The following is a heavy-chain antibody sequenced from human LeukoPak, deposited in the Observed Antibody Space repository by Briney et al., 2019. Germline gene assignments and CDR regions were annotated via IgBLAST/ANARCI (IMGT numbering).Heavy chain of an antibody. D-gene: IGHD1-26*01. J-gene: IGHJ4*02. CDR2: ISSSGSPI. V-gene: IGHV3-48*03. CDR1: GFTFSSYE. Sequence: GGSLRLSCAASGFTFSSYEMNWVRQAPGKGLEWVSYISSSGSPITYAHSVKGRFTISRDNAKNSLYLQMNSLRAEDTAVYYCARGLPVGYSGSYYVFDYWGQGTLVTVSS. CDR3: ARGLPVGYSGSYYVFDY.